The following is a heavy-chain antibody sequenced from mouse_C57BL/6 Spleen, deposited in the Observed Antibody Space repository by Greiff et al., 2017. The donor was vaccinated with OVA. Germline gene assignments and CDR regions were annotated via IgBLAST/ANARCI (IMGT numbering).Heavy chain of an antibody. Sequence: VQLKESGGGLVQPGGSMKLSCVASGFTFSNYWMNWVRQSPEKGLEWVAQIRLKSDNYATHYAESVKGRFTISRDDSKSSVYLQMNNLRAEDTGIYYCTGGDGSSPFDYWGQGTTLTVSS. J-gene: IGHJ2*01. CDR3: TGGDGSSPFDY. V-gene: IGHV6-3*01. D-gene: IGHD1-1*01. CDR2: IRLKSDNYAT. CDR1: GFTFSNYW.